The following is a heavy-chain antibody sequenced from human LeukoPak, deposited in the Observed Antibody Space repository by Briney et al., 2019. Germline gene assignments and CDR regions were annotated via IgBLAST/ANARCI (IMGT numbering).Heavy chain of an antibody. V-gene: IGHV4-59*12. D-gene: IGHD3-9*01. J-gene: IGHJ4*02. Sequence: SETLSLTCTVSGDSISNYYWSWIRQSPGTGLEWIGYIYYTGSSRYNPSLKSRVTISVDTSRIQFSLKLSSVTAADTAVYYCASRYLLRYFDWLLPLLWGQGTLVTVSS. CDR1: GDSISNYY. CDR2: IYYTGSS. CDR3: ASRYLLRYFDWLLPLL.